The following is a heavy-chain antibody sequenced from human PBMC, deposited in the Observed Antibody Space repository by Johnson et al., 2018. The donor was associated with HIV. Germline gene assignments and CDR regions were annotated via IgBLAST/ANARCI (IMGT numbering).Heavy chain of an antibody. J-gene: IGHJ3*01. CDR3: ARGRPRLEPLWGGAFDF. V-gene: IGHV3-30*04. Sequence: QVQLVESGGGVVQPGRSLRLSCVASRFTFSSFAMHWVRQAPGKGLEWVAVISYDGSDKYSADSVQGRFTISRDSSKNTLYLQMSSLRAEDTAVYYCARGRPRLEPLWGGAFDFWGQGTMVTVSS. CDR2: ISYDGSDK. D-gene: IGHD1-26*01. CDR1: RFTFSSFA.